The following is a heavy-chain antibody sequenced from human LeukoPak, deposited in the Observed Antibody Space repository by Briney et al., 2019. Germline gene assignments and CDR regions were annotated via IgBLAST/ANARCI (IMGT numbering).Heavy chain of an antibody. V-gene: IGHV1-18*04. J-gene: IGHJ4*02. CDR1: GYTFTSYG. Sequence: ASVKVSCKASGYTFTSYGISWVRQAPGQGLEWMGWISAYNGNTNYAQKLQGRVTMTTDTSTSTGYMELRSLRSDDTAVYYCARDVGIAAAGWNYWGQGTLVTVSS. CDR2: ISAYNGNT. CDR3: ARDVGIAAAGWNY. D-gene: IGHD6-13*01.